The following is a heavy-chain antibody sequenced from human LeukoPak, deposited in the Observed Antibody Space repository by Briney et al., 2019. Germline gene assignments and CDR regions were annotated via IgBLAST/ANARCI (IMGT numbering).Heavy chain of an antibody. J-gene: IGHJ4*02. CDR1: GGSISTYY. CDR3: ARVGSWCFDL. V-gene: IGHV4-59*01. Sequence: SETLSLTCTVSGGSISTYYWSWIRQPPGKRLEWIGYIDYSGSTNYNPPRKSRVTMSVDMSKNQFSLKLTSVTAADTAVYYCARVGSWCFDLWGQGTLVTVSS. D-gene: IGHD6-13*01. CDR2: IDYSGST.